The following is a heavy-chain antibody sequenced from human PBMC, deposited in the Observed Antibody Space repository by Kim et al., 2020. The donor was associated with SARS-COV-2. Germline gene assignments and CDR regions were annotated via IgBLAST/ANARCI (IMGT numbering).Heavy chain of an antibody. J-gene: IGHJ3*01. CDR2: VYSGGNT. V-gene: IGHV3-53*01. CDR3: ARTAHAFDL. CDR1: GFSVMSTF. Sequence: GGSLRLSCAASGFSVMSTFMSWVRQAPGKGLEWVSVVYSGGNTFNAESVEGRFSASRDFSKNTLFLQLNTLRVDDTATYYCARTAHAFDLWGPGTRVTVSS.